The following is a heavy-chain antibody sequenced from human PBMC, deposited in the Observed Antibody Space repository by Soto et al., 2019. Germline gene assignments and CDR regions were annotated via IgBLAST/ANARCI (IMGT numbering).Heavy chain of an antibody. J-gene: IGHJ3*02. CDR2: IYSGEST. V-gene: IGHV3-66*01. D-gene: IGHD6-19*01. CDR1: GFSVSGKY. CDR3: ARDSSGWFFGAFEI. Sequence: EVQLVESGGGLVQPGGSLRLSCAASGFSVSGKYMTWVRQAPGKGLEWVSVIYSGESTHYADSVKGSFTISRDNSKNTLYLQMNSLRAEDTAIYYCARDSSGWFFGAFEIWGQGRMVIVSS.